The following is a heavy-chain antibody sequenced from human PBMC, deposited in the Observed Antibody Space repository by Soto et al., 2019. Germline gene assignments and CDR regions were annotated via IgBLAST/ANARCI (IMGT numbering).Heavy chain of an antibody. D-gene: IGHD6-19*01. J-gene: IGHJ5*02. CDR2: ISPNRGTT. CDR1: GYSFSGYE. V-gene: IGHV1-8*01. Sequence: VLVKVSCKASGYSFSGYESGWVRLATGQGLEWMAWISPNRGTTGYAQRFQDRLTVTSNASLSTVYMELTSLRSEDAAVYFCTRDSGWLTNKLDPWGQGTQVTLSS. CDR3: TRDSGWLTNKLDP.